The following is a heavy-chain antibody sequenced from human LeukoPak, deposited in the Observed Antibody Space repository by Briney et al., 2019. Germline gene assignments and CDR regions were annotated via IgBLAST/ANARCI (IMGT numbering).Heavy chain of an antibody. CDR3: AKNSGTYFY. CDR2: ISDTGGSI. J-gene: IGHJ4*02. D-gene: IGHD1-26*01. CDR1: GFTFSDHG. Sequence: GGSLRLSCAASGFTFSDHGMTWVRQAAGKGLEWVSTISDTGGSIYYADSVKGRFTISRDNSENTLYLQMDSLRADDTALYYCAKNSGTYFYWGQGTRVTVPS. V-gene: IGHV3-23*01.